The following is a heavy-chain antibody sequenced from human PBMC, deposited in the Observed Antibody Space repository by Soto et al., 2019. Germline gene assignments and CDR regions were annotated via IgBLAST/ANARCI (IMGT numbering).Heavy chain of an antibody. D-gene: IGHD6-25*01. CDR2: TYYRSKWYN. J-gene: IGHJ4*02. V-gene: IGHV6-1*01. CDR1: GDSFSSNGAA. Sequence: PSQTLSLTCAISGDSFSSNGAAWNWIRRSPSRGLEWLGRTYYRSKWYNDYAISVKSRIAINPDTSKNQFSLQLNSVTPEDTALYYCARSSGHFDSWGQGTLVTVSS. CDR3: ARSSGHFDS.